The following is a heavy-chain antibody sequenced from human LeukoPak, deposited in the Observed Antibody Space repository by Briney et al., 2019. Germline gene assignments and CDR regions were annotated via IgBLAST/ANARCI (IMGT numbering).Heavy chain of an antibody. D-gene: IGHD6-19*01. CDR2: ISGSGGST. CDR3: ARTATWIGGWLSY. J-gene: IGHJ4*02. Sequence: GGSLRLSCAASGFTFSSYAMSWVRQGPGKGLEWVSAISGSGGSTYYADSVKGRFTISRDNSKNTLYLQMNSLRAEDTAVYYCARTATWIGGWLSYWGQGTLVTVSS. CDR1: GFTFSSYA. V-gene: IGHV3-23*01.